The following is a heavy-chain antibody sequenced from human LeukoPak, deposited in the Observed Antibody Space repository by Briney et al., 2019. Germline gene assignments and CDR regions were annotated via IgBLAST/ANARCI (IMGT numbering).Heavy chain of an antibody. Sequence: SETLSLTCTVSGGSISSYYWSWIRQPPGKGLEWIGYIYCSGSTNYNPSLKSRVTISVDTPKNQFSLKLSSVTAADTAVYYCARDRGFGSGWYRDWGQGTLVTVSS. J-gene: IGHJ4*02. CDR3: ARDRGFGSGWYRD. V-gene: IGHV4-59*01. CDR2: IYCSGST. D-gene: IGHD6-19*01. CDR1: GGSISSYY.